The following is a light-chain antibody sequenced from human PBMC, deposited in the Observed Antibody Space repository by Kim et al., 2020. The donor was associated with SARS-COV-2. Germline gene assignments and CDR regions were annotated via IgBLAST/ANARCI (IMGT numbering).Light chain of an antibody. Sequence: VALGQTVRMTCQGDSLRSYYATWYQQTPRQAHVLVIYGRNNRPSGIPDRFSGSTSGNTASLTISGAQAEDEADFYCQSRDSGGNVVFGGGTKVTVL. CDR3: QSRDSGGNVV. CDR1: SLRSYY. CDR2: GRN. J-gene: IGLJ2*01. V-gene: IGLV3-19*01.